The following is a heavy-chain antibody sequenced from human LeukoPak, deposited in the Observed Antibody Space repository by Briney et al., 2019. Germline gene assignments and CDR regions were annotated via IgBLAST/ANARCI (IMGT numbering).Heavy chain of an antibody. V-gene: IGHV3-21*01. Sequence: GGSLRLSCAASVFTFSSYSMNWVRQAPGKGLEWASSISSGSKYIYNADSVKGRFTISRDNAKNSLYLQMNSLRAEDTAVYYCARALSYSYGSMDFWGQGTLVIVSS. D-gene: IGHD5-18*01. J-gene: IGHJ4*02. CDR2: ISSGSKYI. CDR1: VFTFSSYS. CDR3: ARALSYSYGSMDF.